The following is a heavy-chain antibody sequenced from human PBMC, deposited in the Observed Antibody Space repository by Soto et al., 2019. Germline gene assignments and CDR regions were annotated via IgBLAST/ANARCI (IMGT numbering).Heavy chain of an antibody. CDR2: ISSSSSYI. CDR1: GFTFSSYS. CDR3: VKDGEGGSGNGAFDI. J-gene: IGHJ3*02. V-gene: IGHV3-21*01. D-gene: IGHD3-10*01. Sequence: PGGSLRLSCAASGFTFSSYSMNWVRQAPGKGLEWVSSISSSSSYIYYADSVKGRFTISRDNAKNSLYLQMNSLRAEDTAVYYCVKDGEGGSGNGAFDIWGQGTMVTVSS.